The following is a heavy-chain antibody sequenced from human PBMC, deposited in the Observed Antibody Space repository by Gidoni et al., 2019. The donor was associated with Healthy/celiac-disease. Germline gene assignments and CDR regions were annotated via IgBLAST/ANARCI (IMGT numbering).Heavy chain of an antibody. CDR1: GFTFSDYY. Sequence: QVQLVESGGGLVKPGGSLRLSCAAAGFTFSDYYMSWIRQAPGKGLEWVSYISSSSSYTNYADSVKGRFTISRDNAKNSLYLQMNSLRAEDTAVYYCARGAMGPGDYYYGMDVWGQGTTVTVSS. V-gene: IGHV3-11*06. J-gene: IGHJ6*02. CDR3: ARGAMGPGDYYYGMDV. CDR2: ISSSSSYT. D-gene: IGHD2-8*02.